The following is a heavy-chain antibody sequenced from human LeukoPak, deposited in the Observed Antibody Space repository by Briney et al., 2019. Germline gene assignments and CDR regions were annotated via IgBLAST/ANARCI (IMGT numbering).Heavy chain of an antibody. CDR3: ARDGGWPGYFQH. D-gene: IGHD6-19*01. V-gene: IGHV3-53*01. Sequence: GGSLRLSCAASGFTVSSNYMSWVRQAPGKGLEWVSVIYSGGDTYYADSVKGRFTISRDNSKNTLYLQINSLRAEDTAVYYCARDGGWPGYFQHWGQGTLVTVSS. CDR2: IYSGGDT. CDR1: GFTVSSNY. J-gene: IGHJ1*01.